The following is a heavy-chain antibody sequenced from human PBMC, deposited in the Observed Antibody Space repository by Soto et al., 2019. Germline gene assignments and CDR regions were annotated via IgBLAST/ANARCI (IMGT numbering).Heavy chain of an antibody. CDR2: IYYSGST. J-gene: IGHJ5*02. D-gene: IGHD5-12*01. V-gene: IGHV4-39*01. CDR3: ARSPPQIVATIVWFDP. CDR1: GGSISSSSYY. Sequence: PSETLSLTCTVSGGSISSSSYYWGWIRQPPGKGLEWIGSIYYSGSTYYNPSLKSRVTISVDTSKNQFSLKLSSVTAADTAVYYCARSPPQIVATIVWFDPWGQGTLVTVSS.